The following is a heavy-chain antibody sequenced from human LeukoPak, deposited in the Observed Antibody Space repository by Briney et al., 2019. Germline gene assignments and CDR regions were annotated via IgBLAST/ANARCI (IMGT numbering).Heavy chain of an antibody. Sequence: GGSLRLSCAASGFTFSSYWMSWVRQAPGKGLEWVANIKQDGSEKYYADSVKGRFTISRDNAKNSLYLQMNSLRAEDTAVYYCARLEAVAGTDFDYWGQGTLVTVSS. CDR1: GFTFSSYW. CDR2: IKQDGSEK. D-gene: IGHD6-19*01. V-gene: IGHV3-7*01. CDR3: ARLEAVAGTDFDY. J-gene: IGHJ4*02.